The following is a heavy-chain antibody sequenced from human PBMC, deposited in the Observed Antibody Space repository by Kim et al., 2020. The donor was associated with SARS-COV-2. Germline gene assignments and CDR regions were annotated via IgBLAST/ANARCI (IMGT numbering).Heavy chain of an antibody. Sequence: SVKVSCKASGGTFSSYAISWVRQAPGQGLEWMGRIIPILGIANYAQKFQGRVTITADKSTSTAYMELSSLRSEDTAVYYCARTNGVVRGVMARDYGMDVWGQGTTVTVSS. V-gene: IGHV1-69*04. CDR2: IIPILGIA. CDR3: ARTNGVVRGVMARDYGMDV. CDR1: GGTFSSYA. D-gene: IGHD3-10*01. J-gene: IGHJ6*02.